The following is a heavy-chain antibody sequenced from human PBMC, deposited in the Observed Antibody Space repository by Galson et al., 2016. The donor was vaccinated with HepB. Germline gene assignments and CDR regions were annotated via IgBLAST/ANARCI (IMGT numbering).Heavy chain of an antibody. V-gene: IGHV3-23*01. CDR2: ITRSGDAT. J-gene: IGHJ4*02. CDR3: GKHGGFDY. D-gene: IGHD3-16*01. CDR1: GFSFSNSG. Sequence: SLRLSCAASGFSFSNSGMSRVRQAPGRGLEWVSGITRSGDATQYADFVKGRFTISRDNSKNTLYLYMNNLTAGDTAIYYCGKHGGFDYWGQGALVTVSS.